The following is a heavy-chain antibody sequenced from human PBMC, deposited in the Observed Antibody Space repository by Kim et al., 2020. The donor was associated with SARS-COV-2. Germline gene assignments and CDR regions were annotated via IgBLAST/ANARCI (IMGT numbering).Heavy chain of an antibody. J-gene: IGHJ6*02. CDR1: GFTFSPYW. V-gene: IGHV3-7*01. CDR3: ARFGLRLFADYYYYGMDV. CDR2: IKQDGSEK. Sequence: GGSLRLSCATSGFTFSPYWMSWVRQAPGKGLEWVANIKQDGSEKYYVDSVKGRFTISRDNAKNSLYLQMNSLRAEDTAVYYCARFGLRLFADYYYYGMDVWGQGTTVTVSS. D-gene: IGHD3-9*01.